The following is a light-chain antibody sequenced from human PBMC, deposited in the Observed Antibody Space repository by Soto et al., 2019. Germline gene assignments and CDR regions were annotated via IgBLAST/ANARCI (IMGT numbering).Light chain of an antibody. CDR1: QSINNY. Sequence: DIQMTQSPASLSVSVGDRVTITCRASQSINNYLNWYLQRPGQAPKLLIRSASTLQRGVPSRLSGSGSRTEFTLTIADLQPDDFGTYYCQQSLTMPITFGHGTRLEIK. CDR2: SAS. V-gene: IGKV1-39*01. CDR3: QQSLTMPIT. J-gene: IGKJ5*01.